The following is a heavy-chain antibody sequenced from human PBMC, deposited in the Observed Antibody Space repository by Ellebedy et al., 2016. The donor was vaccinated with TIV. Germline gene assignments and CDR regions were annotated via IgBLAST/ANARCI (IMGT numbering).Heavy chain of an antibody. V-gene: IGHV3-74*01. J-gene: IGHJ4*02. CDR1: GFTFSNYW. CDR2: INTDGSTT. CDR3: ARISDGVQGGSDY. D-gene: IGHD4-17*01. Sequence: GESLKISCAASGFTFSNYWMHWVRQVPGKGLVWVLRINTDGSTTTYADSVEGRFTISRDNAKNTLYLQMNSLRAEDTAVYYCARISDGVQGGSDYWGQGTLVTVSS.